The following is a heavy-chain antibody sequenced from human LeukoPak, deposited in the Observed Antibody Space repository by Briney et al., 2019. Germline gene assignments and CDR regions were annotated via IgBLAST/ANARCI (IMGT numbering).Heavy chain of an antibody. CDR3: ARAVVPTAILDYYYYMDV. CDR1: GFTVSANY. Sequence: PGGSLRLSCAASGFTVSANYMTWVRQAPGKGLEWVAVMSYDGSNKYYADSVKGRFTISRDNSKNTLYLQMNSLRAEDTAVYYCARAVVPTAILDYYYYMDVWGKGTTVTVSS. D-gene: IGHD2-2*02. CDR2: MSYDGSNK. V-gene: IGHV3-30-3*01. J-gene: IGHJ6*03.